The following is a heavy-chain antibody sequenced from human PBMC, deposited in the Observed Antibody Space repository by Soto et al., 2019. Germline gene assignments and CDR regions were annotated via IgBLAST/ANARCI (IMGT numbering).Heavy chain of an antibody. CDR2: INPTDGST. CDR1: GYTFTDYY. V-gene: IGHV1-46*01. J-gene: IGHJ4*02. Sequence: QVQLVQSGAEVKKPGASVKVSCTASGYTFTDYYIHWVRQAPGQGLEWMGIINPTDGSTSYPQKFQDRVTMATDTSTSTVYMELSSLTSEDTAIYYCARDPRGTASRFDYWGQGTLVTVSS. D-gene: IGHD3-16*01. CDR3: ARDPRGTASRFDY.